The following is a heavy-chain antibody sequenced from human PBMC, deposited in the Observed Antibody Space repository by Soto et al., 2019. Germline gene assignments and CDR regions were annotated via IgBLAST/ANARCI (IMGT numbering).Heavy chain of an antibody. J-gene: IGHJ4*02. V-gene: IGHV3-30*18. Sequence: GGSLRLSCAASGITFSNYAMHWVRQAPGKGLEWVAIISYDGINKYYADSVKGRFTISRDNSKNTLYLQMNSLRAEDTAVYYCAKDGVPYVGYGYYFDYWGQGTLVTVSS. D-gene: IGHD5-12*01. CDR1: GITFSNYA. CDR2: ISYDGINK. CDR3: AKDGVPYVGYGYYFDY.